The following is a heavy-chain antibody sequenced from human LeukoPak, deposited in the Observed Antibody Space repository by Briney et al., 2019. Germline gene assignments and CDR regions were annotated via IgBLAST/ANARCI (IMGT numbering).Heavy chain of an antibody. J-gene: IGHJ4*02. V-gene: IGHV3-21*01. Sequence: PGGSLRLSCAASGFTFSSYSMNWVRQAPGKGLEWVSSISSSSSYIYYADSVKGRFTISRDNAKNSLYLQMNSLRAEDTAVYYCARDWPLRSGSSSTAATSCDYWGQGTLVTVSS. CDR2: ISSSSSYI. CDR3: ARDWPLRSGSSSTAATSCDY. D-gene: IGHD1-26*01. CDR1: GFTFSSYS.